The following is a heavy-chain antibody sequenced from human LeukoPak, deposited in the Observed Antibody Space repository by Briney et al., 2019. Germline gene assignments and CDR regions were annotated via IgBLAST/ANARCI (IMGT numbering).Heavy chain of an antibody. V-gene: IGHV3-74*01. J-gene: IGHJ3*02. CDR2: INSDGSST. D-gene: IGHD3-22*01. Sequence: GGSLRLSCAASGFTFSSYWMHWVRQAPGKGLVWVSRINSDGSSTSYADSVKGRFTISRDNAKNTLYLQMNSLRAEDTAVYYCAKDGGQRVVVRDAFDIWGQGTMVTVSS. CDR3: AKDGGQRVVVRDAFDI. CDR1: GFTFSSYW.